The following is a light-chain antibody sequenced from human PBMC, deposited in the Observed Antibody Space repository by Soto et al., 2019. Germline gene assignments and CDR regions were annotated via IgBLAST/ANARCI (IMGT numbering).Light chain of an antibody. Sequence: DLQMTQSPSSLSASVGDRVTITCQASQDLSNYLSWYQQKPGKAPKLLIYDASNLVTGVPPRFSGSGSETDFTFTISSLQPEDSATYYCQQYDNLPITFGQGTRLEIK. V-gene: IGKV1-33*01. CDR3: QQYDNLPIT. CDR1: QDLSNY. J-gene: IGKJ5*01. CDR2: DAS.